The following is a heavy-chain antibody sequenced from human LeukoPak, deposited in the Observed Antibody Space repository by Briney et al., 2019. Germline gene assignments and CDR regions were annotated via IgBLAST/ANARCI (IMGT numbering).Heavy chain of an antibody. CDR2: IIPILGIA. J-gene: IGHJ3*02. V-gene: IGHV1-69*04. CDR3: ARRKLGTTPEAFDI. CDR1: GGTFSSYA. D-gene: IGHD1-7*01. Sequence: SVKVSCKASGGTFSSYAISWVRQAPGQGLEWMGRIIPILGIANYAQKFQGRVTITADKSTSTVYMELSSLRSEDTAVYYCARRKLGTTPEAFDIWGQGTMVTVSS.